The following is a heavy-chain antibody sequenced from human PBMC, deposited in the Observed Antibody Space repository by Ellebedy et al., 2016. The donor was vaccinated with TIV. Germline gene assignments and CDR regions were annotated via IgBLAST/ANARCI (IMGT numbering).Heavy chain of an antibody. D-gene: IGHD1-26*01. J-gene: IGHJ4*02. CDR3: ARFGNCGIGSCYMPHFDH. V-gene: IGHV4-4*09. CDR2: IYDSGST. Sequence: SETLSLTCTVSGGSISNYYWSWIRQPPGKGLEWIGDIYDSGSTSYNPSLKSRITISIDTSKKQFSLKLNSVNAADTAVYYCARFGNCGIGSCYMPHFDHWGQGTLVTVSS. CDR1: GGSISNYY.